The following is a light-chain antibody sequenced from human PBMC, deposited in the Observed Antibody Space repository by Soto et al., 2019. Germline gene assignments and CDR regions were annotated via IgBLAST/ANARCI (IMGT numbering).Light chain of an antibody. V-gene: IGLV1-47*01. J-gene: IGLJ2*01. CDR1: SSNIGTGYD. Sequence: QLVLTQPPSVSGAPGQRVTISCTGSSSNIGTGYDVHWYQQLPLTAPKLLIYRNNQRPSGVPDRFSASKSGTSASLAISGLRSEDDADYYCAAWDDSLVVFGGGTKVTVL. CDR3: AAWDDSLVV. CDR2: RNN.